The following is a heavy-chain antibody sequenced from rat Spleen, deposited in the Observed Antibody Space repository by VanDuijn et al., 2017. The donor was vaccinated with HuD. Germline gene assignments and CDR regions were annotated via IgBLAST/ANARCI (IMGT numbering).Heavy chain of an antibody. Sequence: QVQLKESGPGLVQPSETLSLTCTVSGFSLTSYSVSWVRQPSGKGPEWMGRMWYDGDTAYNSALKSRLSINRDTSKNQVFLKMNSLQTDDTGTYYCTRETTVADTYYGSAFGYWGQGVVVTVSS. D-gene: IGHD1-9*01. CDR2: MWYDGDT. V-gene: IGHV2-63*01. CDR3: TRETTVADTYYGSAFGY. J-gene: IGHJ2*01. CDR1: GFSLTSYS.